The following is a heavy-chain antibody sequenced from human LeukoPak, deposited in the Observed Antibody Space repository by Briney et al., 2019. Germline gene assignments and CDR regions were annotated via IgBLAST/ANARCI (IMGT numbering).Heavy chain of an antibody. CDR2: ISGSGSST. CDR1: GFTFSSFA. J-gene: IGHJ4*02. Sequence: PGGSVRLSCAASGFTFSSFAMIWVRQAPGKGLDWVSAISGSGSSTSYADSVKGRFTISRDNSKNTLYLQMNSLRAEDTAVYYCATNQTAGGHRFDYWGQGTLVTVSS. CDR3: ATNQTAGGHRFDY. V-gene: IGHV3-23*01. D-gene: IGHD1-14*01.